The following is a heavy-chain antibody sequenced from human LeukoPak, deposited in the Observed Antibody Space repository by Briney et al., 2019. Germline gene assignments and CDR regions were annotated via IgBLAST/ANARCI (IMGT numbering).Heavy chain of an antibody. CDR1: GFTFSNYA. D-gene: IGHD3-22*01. V-gene: IGHV3-23*01. Sequence: GGSLRLSCAASGFTFSNYAMSWVRQAPGKGLEWVSAISGSGLRTYYADSVKGRFTISRDISKNTLYLQMDSLRAEDTAVYYCAKDRVSMIVVVAFDIWGQGTMVTVSS. J-gene: IGHJ3*02. CDR2: ISGSGLRT. CDR3: AKDRVSMIVVVAFDI.